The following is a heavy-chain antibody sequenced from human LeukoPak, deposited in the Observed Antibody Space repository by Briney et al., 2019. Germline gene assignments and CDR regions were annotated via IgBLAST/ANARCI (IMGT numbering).Heavy chain of an antibody. V-gene: IGHV4-31*03. D-gene: IGHD2-2*01. CDR1: GGSISSGGYY. CDR2: IYYSGST. J-gene: IGHJ4*02. CDR3: AREKSCSSTSCPYFDY. Sequence: SETLSLTCTVSGGSISSGGYYWSWIRQHPGKGLEWIGYIYYSGSTYYNPSLKSRVTTSVDTSKNQFSLKLSSVTAADTAVYYCAREKSCSSTSCPYFDYWGQGTLVTVSS.